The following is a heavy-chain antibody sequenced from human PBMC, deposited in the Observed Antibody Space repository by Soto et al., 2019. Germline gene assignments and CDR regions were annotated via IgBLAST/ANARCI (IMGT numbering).Heavy chain of an antibody. CDR2: IYYSGST. V-gene: IGHV4-31*03. CDR1: GGSISSGNNY. Sequence: QVQLQESGPGLVKPSQTLSLTCTVSGGSISSGNNYWSWIRQHPGKGLEWIGYIYYSGSTYYNPSLQSRVTISVDTSKNQFSLKLSSVTAADTAVYYCARTSSDSSGTAADPWGQGTLVTVSS. CDR3: ARTSSDSSGTAADP. J-gene: IGHJ5*02. D-gene: IGHD3-22*01.